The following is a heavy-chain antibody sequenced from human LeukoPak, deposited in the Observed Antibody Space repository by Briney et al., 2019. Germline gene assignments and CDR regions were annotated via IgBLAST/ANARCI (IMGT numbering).Heavy chain of an antibody. V-gene: IGHV1-2*02. J-gene: IGHJ6*02. Sequence: ASVTVSCKASGYTFTVYYMHWVRQAPGQGLEWMGWINPNSGGTNYAQKFQGRVTMTRDTSISTAYMELSRLRSDDTAVYYCARSFYYRDGSGSYYGMDVWGQGTTVTVSS. D-gene: IGHD3-10*01. CDR1: GYTFTVYY. CDR3: ARSFYYRDGSGSYYGMDV. CDR2: INPNSGGT.